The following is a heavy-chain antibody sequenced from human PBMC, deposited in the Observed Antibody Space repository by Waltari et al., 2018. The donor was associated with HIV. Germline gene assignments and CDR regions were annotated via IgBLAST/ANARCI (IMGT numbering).Heavy chain of an antibody. CDR2: MNPNRGNS. V-gene: IGHV1-8*01. D-gene: IGHD3-10*01. Sequence: QAQLVQSGAEVKRPGASVKVSCQASGYTFSNYAFNWVRQATGQGLEWMGWMNPNRGNSGVVQKFQGRVTMTRDTSISTAYMELSSLGSEDTAVYYCARGGEMGAPYVGMDVWGQGTTVTVSS. J-gene: IGHJ6*02. CDR1: GYTFSNYA. CDR3: ARGGEMGAPYVGMDV.